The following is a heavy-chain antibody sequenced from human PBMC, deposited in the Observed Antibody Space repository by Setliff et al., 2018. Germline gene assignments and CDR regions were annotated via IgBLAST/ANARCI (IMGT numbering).Heavy chain of an antibody. D-gene: IGHD2-15*01. CDR1: GGSFSGYY. CDR3: ARGAGGSPYYVDV. CDR2: ISHRGST. V-gene: IGHV4-34*01. J-gene: IGHJ6*03. Sequence: SETLSLTCAVYGGSFSGYYWSWIRQSPGRGLEWIGEISHRGSTYCSPSLKSGVTVSVDTSRKQFSLKLRSVTAADTAVYYCARGAGGSPYYVDVWAKGTTVTVSS.